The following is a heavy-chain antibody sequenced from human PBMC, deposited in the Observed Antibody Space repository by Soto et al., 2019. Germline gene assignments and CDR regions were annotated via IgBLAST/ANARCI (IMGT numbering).Heavy chain of an antibody. CDR3: ARGWAPYGSGSLYYFDY. Sequence: ASVKVSCKASGYTFTSYGISWVRQAPGQGLEWMGWISAYNGNTNYAQKLQGRVTMTTDTSTSTAYMELRSLRSDDTAVYYCARGWAPYGSGSLYYFDYWGQGTLVTVPQ. J-gene: IGHJ4*02. CDR2: ISAYNGNT. V-gene: IGHV1-18*01. CDR1: GYTFTSYG. D-gene: IGHD3-10*01.